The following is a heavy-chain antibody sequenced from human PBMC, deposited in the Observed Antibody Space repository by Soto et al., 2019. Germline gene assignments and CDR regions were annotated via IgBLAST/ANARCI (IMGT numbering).Heavy chain of an antibody. CDR3: ASGPHCSSTSCPSLYYYYYYMDV. J-gene: IGHJ6*03. Sequence: QVQLVQSGAEVKKPGASVKVSCKASGYTFTSYYMHWVRQAPGQGLEWMGIINPSGGSTSYAQKFQGRVTMTRDTSTSTVYMELSSLRSEDTAVYYCASGPHCSSTSCPSLYYYYYYMDVWGKGTTVTVSS. V-gene: IGHV1-46*03. D-gene: IGHD2-2*01. CDR1: GYTFTSYY. CDR2: INPSGGST.